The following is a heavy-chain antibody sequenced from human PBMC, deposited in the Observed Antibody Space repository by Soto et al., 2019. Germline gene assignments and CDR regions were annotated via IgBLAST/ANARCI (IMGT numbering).Heavy chain of an antibody. Sequence: QVQLQESGPGLVKPSETLSLTCSVSGGSISSYYWSWIRQPPGKGLEWIGYIYYSGNTNYNPSLKGRVTISVDTSKTRVSLKVYSVTAADTALYYCASSGRDLGSSSPKGKNYYSYSGLDVWGQGTTVTVSS. CDR2: IYYSGNT. D-gene: IGHD6-13*01. CDR1: GGSISSYY. CDR3: ASSGRDLGSSSPKGKNYYSYSGLDV. J-gene: IGHJ6*02. V-gene: IGHV4-59*01.